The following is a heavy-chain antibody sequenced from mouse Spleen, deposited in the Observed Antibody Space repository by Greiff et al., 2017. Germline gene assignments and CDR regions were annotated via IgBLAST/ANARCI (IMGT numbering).Heavy chain of an antibody. CDR3: AAYDGYYDAMDY. D-gene: IGHD2-3*01. V-gene: IGHV1-18*01. CDR2: INPNNGGT. Sequence: EVKLMESGPELVKPGASVKIPCKASGYTFTDYNMDWVKQSHGKSLEWIGDINPNNGGTIYNQKFKGKATLTVDKSSSTAYMELRSLTSEDTAVYYCAAYDGYYDAMDYWGQGTSVTVSS. CDR1: GYTFTDYN. J-gene: IGHJ4*01.